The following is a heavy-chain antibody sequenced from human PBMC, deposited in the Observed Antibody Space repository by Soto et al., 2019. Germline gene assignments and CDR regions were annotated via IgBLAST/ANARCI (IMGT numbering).Heavy chain of an antibody. CDR1: GYSFTSHW. Sequence: GESLKISCKGSGYSFTSHWIAWVRQMPWKGLEWMGIIYPCDSDTRYSPSSQGQVAISADNAVSTAYLQLSHLTASDTAMYYCARGYSNGWPLHPYYFDYWGQGALVTVSS. D-gene: IGHD6-25*01. V-gene: IGHV5-51*01. CDR2: IYPCDSDT. J-gene: IGHJ4*02. CDR3: ARGYSNGWPLHPYYFDY.